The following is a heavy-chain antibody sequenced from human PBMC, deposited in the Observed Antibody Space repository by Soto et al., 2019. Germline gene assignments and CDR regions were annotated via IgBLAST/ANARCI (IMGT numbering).Heavy chain of an antibody. Sequence: ASVNVSCKASGYTFTSYGISWVRQAPGQGLEWMGWISAYNGNTNYAQKLQGRVTMTTDTSTSTAYMELRSLRSDDTAVYYCARVRMVRGVIWWFDPWGQGTLVTSPQ. D-gene: IGHD3-10*01. CDR1: GYTFTSYG. J-gene: IGHJ5*02. CDR3: ARVRMVRGVIWWFDP. CDR2: ISAYNGNT. V-gene: IGHV1-18*01.